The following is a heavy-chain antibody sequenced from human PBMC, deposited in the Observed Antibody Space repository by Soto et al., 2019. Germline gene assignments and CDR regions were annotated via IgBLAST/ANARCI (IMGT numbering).Heavy chain of an antibody. Sequence: QVQLVQSGAEVKKPGASVKVSCKSSGYRFTQYVIHWVRQAPGKRLEWMGWIGAGDGNTYYSQNFQGRVTIAKDTSASTAYMELSSLISEDTALYYCVRDYASDTGVHLDFWGQGTLVTVSS. CDR2: IGAGDGNT. J-gene: IGHJ4*02. D-gene: IGHD2-8*02. CDR3: VRDYASDTGVHLDF. V-gene: IGHV1-3*01. CDR1: GYRFTQYV.